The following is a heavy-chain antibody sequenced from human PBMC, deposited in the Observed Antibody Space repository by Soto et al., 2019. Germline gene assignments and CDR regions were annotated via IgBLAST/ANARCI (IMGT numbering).Heavy chain of an antibody. D-gene: IGHD6-13*01. Sequence: VQLVQSGAEVKKPGSSVKVSCKASGGTFSSYAISWVRQAPGKGLEWVSSISSSSSYIYYADSVKGRFTISRDNAKNSLYLQMNSLRAEDTAVYYCARDLLIAAAGSPPPYWGQGTLVTVSS. V-gene: IGHV3-21*01. CDR3: ARDLLIAAAGSPPPY. J-gene: IGHJ4*02. CDR1: GGTFSSYA. CDR2: ISSSSSYI.